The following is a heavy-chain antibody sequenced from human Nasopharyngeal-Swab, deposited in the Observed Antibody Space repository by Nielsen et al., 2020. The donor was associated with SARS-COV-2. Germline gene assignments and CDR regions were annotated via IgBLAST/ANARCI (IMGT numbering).Heavy chain of an antibody. CDR1: GGSISSYY. J-gene: IGHJ6*02. CDR3: AGAPDYGDYEGSWYYYYGMDV. D-gene: IGHD4-17*01. V-gene: IGHV4-59*01. Sequence: SETLSLTCTVSGGSISSYYWSWIRQPPGKGLEWNGYIYYSGSTNYNPSPKSRVTISVDTSKNQFSLKLSSVTVADTAVYYCAGAPDYGDYEGSWYYYYGMDVWGQGTTVTVSS. CDR2: IYYSGST.